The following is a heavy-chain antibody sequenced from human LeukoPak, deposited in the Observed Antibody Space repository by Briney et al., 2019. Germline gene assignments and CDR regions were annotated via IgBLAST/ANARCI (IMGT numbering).Heavy chain of an antibody. V-gene: IGHV1-8*01. CDR1: VYTFTSYD. D-gene: IGHD3-10*01. J-gene: IGHJ6*02. Sequence: GASVKVSCKASVYTFTSYDINWVRQATGQGLEWMGWMNPNSGNTGYAQKFQGRVTMTRNTSISTAYMELSSLRSEDTAVYYCARVNRKLWFGELLHLRELKYGMDVWGQGTTVTVSS. CDR3: ARVNRKLWFGELLHLRELKYGMDV. CDR2: MNPNSGNT.